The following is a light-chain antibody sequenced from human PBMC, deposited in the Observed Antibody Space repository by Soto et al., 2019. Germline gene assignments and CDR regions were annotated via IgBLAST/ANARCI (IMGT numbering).Light chain of an antibody. J-gene: IGKJ1*01. Sequence: DIQMTQSPSSLSASLGDSVTITCRISQNIYNSLNWYQQKPGQAPKLLIYAASTLQSGVPSRFSGSGSGTDFTLTISSLQSEDFAVYYCQQYDKWPPTFGQGTKVDI. CDR3: QQYDKWPPT. V-gene: IGKV1-39*01. CDR2: AAS. CDR1: QNIYNS.